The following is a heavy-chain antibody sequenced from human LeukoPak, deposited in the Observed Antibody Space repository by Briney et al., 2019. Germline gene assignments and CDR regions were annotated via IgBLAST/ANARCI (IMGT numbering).Heavy chain of an antibody. D-gene: IGHD3/OR15-3a*01. Sequence: GGSLRLSCAASGFGFGQYEMNWVRQAPGKGLEWVAGISDSGGSTKYADSVKGRFTISRDNPKNTLYLQMNSLRAEDTAVYFCAKRGVVIRVILVGFHKEAYYFESWGQGALVTVSS. CDR2: ISDSGGST. V-gene: IGHV3-23*01. J-gene: IGHJ4*02. CDR1: GFGFGQYE. CDR3: AKRGVVIRVILVGFHKEAYYFES.